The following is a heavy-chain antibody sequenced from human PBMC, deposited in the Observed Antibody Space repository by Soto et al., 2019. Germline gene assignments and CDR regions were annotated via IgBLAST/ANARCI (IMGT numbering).Heavy chain of an antibody. CDR2: IKQDGSEK. CDR1: GFIFGNFW. J-gene: IGHJ6*02. CDR3: ARDPPATRHGMDV. V-gene: IGHV3-7*01. Sequence: EVQLVESGGGLVQPGGSLRLSCAGSGFIFGNFWMTWVRQAPGKGLEWVANIKQDGSEKYYVDSVKGRFTISRDNVKNSLYLQMNSLRSEDTAVYYCARDPPATRHGMDVWGQGTTVTVSS.